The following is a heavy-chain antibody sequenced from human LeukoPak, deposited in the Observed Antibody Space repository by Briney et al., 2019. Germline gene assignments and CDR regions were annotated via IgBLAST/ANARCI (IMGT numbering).Heavy chain of an antibody. Sequence: GGSLRLSCAASGFTFSSYWMSWVRQAPGKGLEWVSAISGSGGSTYYADSVKGRFTISRDNSKNTLYLQMNSLRAEDTAVYYCAKVGDYYDSSGYSCNFGYWGQGTLVTVSS. V-gene: IGHV3-23*01. CDR3: AKVGDYYDSSGYSCNFGY. J-gene: IGHJ4*02. D-gene: IGHD3-22*01. CDR1: GFTFSSYW. CDR2: ISGSGGST.